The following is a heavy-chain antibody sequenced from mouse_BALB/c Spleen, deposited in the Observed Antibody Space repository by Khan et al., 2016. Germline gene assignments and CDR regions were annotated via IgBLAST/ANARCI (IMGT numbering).Heavy chain of an antibody. CDR3: ASDYYGSSVIDY. CDR2: INYSGGT. D-gene: IGHD1-1*01. J-gene: IGHJ3*01. CDR1: GYSITSDYA. Sequence: EVQLHESGPGLVKPSQSLSLTCTVTGYSITSDYAWNWIRQFPGDKLEWMAYINYSGGTSYNPSLKSRISITRDTSKNQFFLQLNSVTAEDTATDCGASDYYGSSVIDYWGQGTLVTVSA. V-gene: IGHV3-2*02.